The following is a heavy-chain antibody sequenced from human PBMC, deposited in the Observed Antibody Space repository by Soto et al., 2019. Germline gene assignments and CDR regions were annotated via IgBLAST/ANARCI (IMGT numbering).Heavy chain of an antibody. J-gene: IGHJ5*02. D-gene: IGHD1-1*01. V-gene: IGHV1-18*04. Sequence: ASVKVSCKASGYTFSTFGISWVRQAPGQGLEWMGWMSPNNGNTNYARKFQGRVTMTTDTSTRTAYMELRSLKSDDTAVYYCARDPGGATGFDPWGQGTLVTVSS. CDR1: GYTFSTFG. CDR3: ARDPGGATGFDP. CDR2: MSPNNGNT.